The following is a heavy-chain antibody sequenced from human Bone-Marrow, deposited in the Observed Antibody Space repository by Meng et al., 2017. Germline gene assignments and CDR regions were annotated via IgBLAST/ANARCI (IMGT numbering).Heavy chain of an antibody. CDR1: GYTFTSYG. D-gene: IGHD3-16*02. Sequence: ASVKVSCKASGYTFTSYGTSRVGQAPGQGLEWMGWISAYNGNTNYAQKLQGRVTMTTDTSTSTAYMELRSLRSDDTAVYYCARERYDYVWGSYRYDAFDIWGQGTMVTVSS. CDR2: ISAYNGNT. J-gene: IGHJ3*02. V-gene: IGHV1-18*01. CDR3: ARERYDYVWGSYRYDAFDI.